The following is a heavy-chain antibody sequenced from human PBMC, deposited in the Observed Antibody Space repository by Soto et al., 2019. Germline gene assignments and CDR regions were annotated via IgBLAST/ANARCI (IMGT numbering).Heavy chain of an antibody. V-gene: IGHV5-51*01. Sequence: ESLKISCTGSGYSFATYWIGWVRQMPGKGLEWMGVIYPGDSDTRYHPTFQGQVTISADRTTSTAYLQWSSLTASDTAMYFCARQGALYSSDYWGQGTLVTVSS. CDR2: IYPGDSDT. CDR1: GYSFATYW. D-gene: IGHD5-12*01. CDR3: ARQGALYSSDY. J-gene: IGHJ4*02.